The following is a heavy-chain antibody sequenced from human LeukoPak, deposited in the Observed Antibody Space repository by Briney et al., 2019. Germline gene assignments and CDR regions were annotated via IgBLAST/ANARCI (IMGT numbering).Heavy chain of an antibody. CDR1: GGSFSGYY. J-gene: IGHJ5*02. V-gene: IGHV4-34*01. CDR3: ARGVGGAARVRFDP. Sequence: SETLSLTCAVYGGSFSGYYWSWIRQPPGKGLGWIGEINHSGSTNYNPSLKSRVTISVDTSKNQFSLKLSSVTAADTAVYYCARGVGGAARVRFDPWGQGTLVTVSS. D-gene: IGHD2-15*01. CDR2: INHSGST.